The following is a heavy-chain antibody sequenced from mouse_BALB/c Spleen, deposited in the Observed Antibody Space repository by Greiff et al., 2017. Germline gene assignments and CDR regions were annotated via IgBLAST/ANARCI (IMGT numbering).Heavy chain of an antibody. V-gene: IGHV5-4*02. CDR1: GFTFSDYY. Sequence: EVKLMESGGGLVKPGGSLKLSCAASGFTFSDYYMYWVRQTPDKRLEWVATISDGGSYTYYPDSVKGRFTISRDNAKNNLYLQMSSLKSEDTAMYYCAREGGSSSFDYWGQGTTLTVSS. CDR2: ISDGGSYT. J-gene: IGHJ2*01. D-gene: IGHD1-1*01. CDR3: AREGGSSSFDY.